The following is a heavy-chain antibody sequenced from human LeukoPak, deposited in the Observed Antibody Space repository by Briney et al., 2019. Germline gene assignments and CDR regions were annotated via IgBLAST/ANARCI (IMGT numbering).Heavy chain of an antibody. CDR1: GGSISSHY. D-gene: IGHD3-10*01. CDR3: ARGTPYYYGSGSWYGYYGMDV. CDR2: IYYSGST. Sequence: SETLSLTCTVSGGSISSHYWSWIRQPPGKGLEWIGYIYYSGSTNYNPSLKSRVTISVDTSKNQFSLKLSSVTAADTAVYYCARGTPYYYGSGSWYGYYGMDVWGQGTTVTVSS. J-gene: IGHJ6*02. V-gene: IGHV4-59*11.